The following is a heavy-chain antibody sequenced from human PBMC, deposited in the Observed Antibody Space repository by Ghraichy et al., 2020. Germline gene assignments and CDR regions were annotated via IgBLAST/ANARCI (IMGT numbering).Heavy chain of an antibody. CDR1: GFTVSSNY. J-gene: IGHJ6*02. Sequence: GGSLRLSCAASGFTVSSNYMSWVRQAPGKGLEWVSVIYSGGSTYYADSVKGRFTISRHNSKNTLYLQMNSLRAEDTAVYYCARDSVAVAPGGYYYYYGMDVWGQGTTVTVSS. D-gene: IGHD6-19*01. CDR3: ARDSVAVAPGGYYYYYGMDV. V-gene: IGHV3-53*04. CDR2: IYSGGST.